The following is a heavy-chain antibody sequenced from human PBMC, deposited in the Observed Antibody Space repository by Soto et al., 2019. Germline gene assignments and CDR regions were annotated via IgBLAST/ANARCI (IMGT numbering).Heavy chain of an antibody. CDR2: ISYDGSKK. CDR1: GYTFNNYG. Sequence: LRLSCEASGYTFNNYGMHWVRQAPGKGLEWVAGISYDGSKKYYGESVKGRFTISSDNSKNSLYLQMNSLRAEDTAVYYCARDRSPLRRIVVVVAAPRYYGMDVWGQGTTVTVSS. V-gene: IGHV3-30*03. CDR3: ARDRSPLRRIVVVVAAPRYYGMDV. D-gene: IGHD2-15*01. J-gene: IGHJ6*02.